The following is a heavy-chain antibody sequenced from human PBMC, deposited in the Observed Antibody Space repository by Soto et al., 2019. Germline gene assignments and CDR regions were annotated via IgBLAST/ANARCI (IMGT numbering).Heavy chain of an antibody. Sequence: SETLSLTCTVSGGSISSYYWSWIRQPPGKGLEWIGYIYYSGSTNYNPSLKSRVTISVDTSKNQFSLKLSSVTAADTAVYYCARDPCITRCPDYWGQGTLVTVSS. J-gene: IGHJ4*02. CDR1: GGSISSYY. D-gene: IGHD2-2*01. CDR3: ARDPCITRCPDY. V-gene: IGHV4-59*01. CDR2: IYYSGST.